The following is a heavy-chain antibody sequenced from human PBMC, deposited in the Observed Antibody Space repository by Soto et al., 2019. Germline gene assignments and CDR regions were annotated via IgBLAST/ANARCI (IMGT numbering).Heavy chain of an antibody. Sequence: PSETLSVTCGVSGASSGHYYWNWIRHTPGKGLEWIGYIFYGGITKYNPSLESRVTISIDTPNSQFSLKLSSVTAADTAVYYCAVSPQYTSGWNGGFDNWGQGTVVTVSS. D-gene: IGHD6-19*01. V-gene: IGHV4-59*01. J-gene: IGHJ4*02. CDR3: AVSPQYTSGWNGGFDN. CDR2: IFYGGIT. CDR1: GASSGHYY.